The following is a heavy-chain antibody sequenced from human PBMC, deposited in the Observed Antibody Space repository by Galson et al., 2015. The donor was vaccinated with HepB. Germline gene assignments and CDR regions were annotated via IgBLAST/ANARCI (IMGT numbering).Heavy chain of an antibody. CDR1: GFTFSNAW. Sequence: SLRLSCAASGFTFSNAWMSWVRQAPGKGLEWVGRIKSKTDGGTTDYAAPVKGRFTISRDDSKNTLYLQMNSLKTEDTAVYYCTARIQLWEGFFDYWGQGTLVTVSS. D-gene: IGHD5-18*01. CDR3: TARIQLWEGFFDY. J-gene: IGHJ4*02. CDR2: IKSKTDGGTT. V-gene: IGHV3-15*01.